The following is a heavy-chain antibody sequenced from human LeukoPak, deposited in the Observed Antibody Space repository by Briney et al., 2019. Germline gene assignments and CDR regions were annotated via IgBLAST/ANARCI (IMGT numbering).Heavy chain of an antibody. D-gene: IGHD3-22*01. V-gene: IGHV1-2*02. Sequence: ASVKVSCKASGYTFTGYYMHWVRQAPGRGLEWMGWINPNSGGTNYAQKFQGRVTMTRDTSISTAYMELSRLRSDDTAVYYCARARRDSSGYYGYWGQGTLVTVSS. CDR1: GYTFTGYY. CDR2: INPNSGGT. CDR3: ARARRDSSGYYGY. J-gene: IGHJ4*02.